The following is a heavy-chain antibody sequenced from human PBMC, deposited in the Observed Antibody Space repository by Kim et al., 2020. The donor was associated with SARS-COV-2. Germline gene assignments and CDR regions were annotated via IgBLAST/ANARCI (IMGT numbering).Heavy chain of an antibody. V-gene: IGHV3-30*18. Sequence: GGSLRLSCAASGFTFSSYGMHWVRQAPGKGLEWVAVISYDGSNKYYADSVKGRFTISRDNSKNTLYLQMNSLRAEDTAVYYCAKDFRYWKGDAFDIWGQG. J-gene: IGHJ3*02. CDR3: AKDFRYWKGDAFDI. CDR2: ISYDGSNK. CDR1: GFTFSSYG. D-gene: IGHD1-1*01.